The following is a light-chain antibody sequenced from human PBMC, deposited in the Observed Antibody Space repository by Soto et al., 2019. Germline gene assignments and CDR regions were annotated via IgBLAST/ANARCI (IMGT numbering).Light chain of an antibody. Sequence: QSALTQPASVSGSPGQWITISCTGTTSDIGAYNVVSWYQQHPGKAPKLMIYDVSNRPSGVSPRFSGSKSGNTASLTISGLQAEDEADYYCSSFTSGSTYVFGTGTKLTVL. V-gene: IGLV2-14*03. CDR3: SSFTSGSTYV. CDR1: TSDIGAYNV. J-gene: IGLJ1*01. CDR2: DVS.